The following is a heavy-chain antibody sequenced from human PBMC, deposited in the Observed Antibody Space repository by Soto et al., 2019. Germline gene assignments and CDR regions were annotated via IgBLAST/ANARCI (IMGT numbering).Heavy chain of an antibody. CDR3: AKDGKMRTKVWFPAGYGMDV. V-gene: IGHV3-23*01. CDR1: GFTFSRYA. J-gene: IGHJ6*02. D-gene: IGHD3-10*01. CDR2: ISVSGDNT. Sequence: GGSLRLSCASSGFTFSRYAMNWVRQAPGRGLQWISGISVSGDNTSYVESVRGRFTVYRDNSKNTLYLQMNNLRAEDTALYYCAKDGKMRTKVWFPAGYGMDVWGQGTTVTVSS.